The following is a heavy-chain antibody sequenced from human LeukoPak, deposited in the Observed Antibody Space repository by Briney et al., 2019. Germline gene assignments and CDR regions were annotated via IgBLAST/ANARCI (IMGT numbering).Heavy chain of an antibody. CDR3: ATAYCSGGSCYDFLDY. D-gene: IGHD2-15*01. CDR1: GGSISSYY. V-gene: IGHV4-59*01. Sequence: PSETLSLTCTVSGGSISSYYWSWIRQPPGKGLEWIGYIYYSGSTNYNPSLKSRVTISVDTSKNQFSLKLSSVTAADTAVYYCATAYCSGGSCYDFLDYWGQGTLVTVSS. J-gene: IGHJ4*02. CDR2: IYYSGST.